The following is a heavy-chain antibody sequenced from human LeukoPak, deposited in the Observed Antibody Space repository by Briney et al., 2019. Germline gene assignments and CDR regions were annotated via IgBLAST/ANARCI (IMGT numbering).Heavy chain of an antibody. V-gene: IGHV3-30*04. J-gene: IGHJ4*02. CDR1: GFTFSSYA. CDR2: ISYDGSNK. CDR3: ARDDPGSLAFDY. D-gene: IGHD3-10*01. Sequence: PGRSLRLSCAASGFTFSSYAMPWVRQAPGKGLEWVAVISYDGSNKYYADSVKGRFTISGDNSKNTLYLQMNSLRAEDTAVYYCARDDPGSLAFDYWGQGTLVTVSS.